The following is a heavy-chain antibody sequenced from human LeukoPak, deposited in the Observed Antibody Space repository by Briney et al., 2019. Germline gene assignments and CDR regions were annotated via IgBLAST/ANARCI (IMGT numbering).Heavy chain of an antibody. D-gene: IGHD5-18*01. CDR1: GYTFTGYY. J-gene: IGHJ4*02. CDR3: ARVPRETALVDY. CDR2: INPNSGGT. Sequence: EASMKVSCKASGYTFTGYYMHWVRQAPGQGLEWMGRINPNSGGTNYAQKFQGRVTMTRDTSISTAYMELSRLRSDDTAVYYCARVPRETALVDYWGQGTLVTVSS. V-gene: IGHV1-2*06.